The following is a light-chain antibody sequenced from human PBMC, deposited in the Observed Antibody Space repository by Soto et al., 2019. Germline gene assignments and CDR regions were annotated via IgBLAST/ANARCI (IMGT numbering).Light chain of an antibody. V-gene: IGKV3-20*01. CDR1: QSVSSY. CDR3: QQYGSSPLT. CDR2: DTA. J-gene: IGKJ4*02. Sequence: EIVWTQSPGTLSLSVGERVTLSCSASQSVSSYLASYQQPPGQAPSLLIYDTANRANGTPDRFSGSESGTDFTLNISRLEPEHFTVYYCQQYGSSPLTFGGGTTVEIK.